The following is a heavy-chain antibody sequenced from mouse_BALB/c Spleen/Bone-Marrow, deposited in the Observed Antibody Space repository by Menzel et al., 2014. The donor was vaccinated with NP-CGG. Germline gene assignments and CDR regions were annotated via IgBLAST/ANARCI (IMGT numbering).Heavy chain of an antibody. V-gene: IGHV14-3*02. Sequence: EVQLQQSGADLVKPGASVKLSCTASGLNIKDTYMHWVKQRPEQGLEWIGRIDPANGNTKYDPKFQGKATITADTSSNTAYLQLSSLTSEDTAVYYCARGDYYGGSFFAYWGRGTLVTVSA. CDR3: ARGDYYGGSFFAY. CDR2: IDPANGNT. J-gene: IGHJ3*01. CDR1: GLNIKDTY. D-gene: IGHD1-1*01.